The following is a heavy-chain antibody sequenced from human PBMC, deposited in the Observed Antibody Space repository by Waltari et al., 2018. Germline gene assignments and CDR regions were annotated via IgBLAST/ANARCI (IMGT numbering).Heavy chain of an antibody. CDR1: GGSISSSNC. CDR2: IYHSGRT. V-gene: IGHV4-4*02. Sequence: QVQLQESGPGLVTPSGTLSLTCAVSGGSISSSNCWSWVRQPPGKGLEWIGEIYHSGRTNYNPSLKSRVTISVDKSKNQFSLKLSSVTAADTAVYYCAGYTGVEATDFDYWGQGTLVTVSS. J-gene: IGHJ4*02. CDR3: AGYTGVEATDFDY. D-gene: IGHD1-26*01.